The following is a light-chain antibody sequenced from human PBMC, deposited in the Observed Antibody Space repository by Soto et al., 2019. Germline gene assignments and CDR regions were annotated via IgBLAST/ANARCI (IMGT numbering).Light chain of an antibody. V-gene: IGKV3-20*01. Sequence: EIVLTQSPGTLSLSPGERATLSCRASQIVSSTYLAWFQQKAGQAPKLLIYGASTRATGIPDRFSGSGSGTDFTLTIRGLEPEDFALYYWHQDGVTPPNAFGGGTKVEV. CDR2: GAS. J-gene: IGKJ4*01. CDR3: HQDGVTPPNA. CDR1: QIVSSTY.